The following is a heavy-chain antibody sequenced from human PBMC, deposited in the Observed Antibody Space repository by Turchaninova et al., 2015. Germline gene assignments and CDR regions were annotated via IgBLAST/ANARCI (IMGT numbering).Heavy chain of an antibody. J-gene: IGHJ4*02. D-gene: IGHD5-24*01. CDR3: ASALRDGYNSGINYFDY. Sequence: EVQLVESGGGLVQPGGSLRLSCAASGFTLRSHWMNWVRQAPGKGLEWVVGVNGGVTMSRATAQTALYLQRNSRRAEDTAVYYCASALRDGYNSGINYFDYWGQGTLVTVSS. CDR1: GFTLRSHW. V-gene: IGHV3-7*03.